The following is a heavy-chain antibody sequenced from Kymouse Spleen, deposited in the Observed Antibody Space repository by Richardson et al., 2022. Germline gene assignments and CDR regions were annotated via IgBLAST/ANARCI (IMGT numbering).Heavy chain of an antibody. D-gene: IGHD6-19*01. J-gene: IGHJ6*02. CDR3: ARGPSIAVAEGYGMDV. Sequence: QVQLQQWGAGLLKPSETLSLTCAVYGGSFSGYYWSWIRQPPGKGLEWIGEINHSGSTNYNPSLKSRVTISVDTSKNQFSLKLSSVTAADTAVYYCARGPSIAVAEGYGMDVWGQGTTVTVSS. CDR2: INHSGST. V-gene: IGHV4-34*01. CDR1: GGSFSGYY.